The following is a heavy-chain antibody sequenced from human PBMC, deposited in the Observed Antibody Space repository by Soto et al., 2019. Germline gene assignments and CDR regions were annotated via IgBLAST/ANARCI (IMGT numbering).Heavy chain of an antibody. CDR2: ISYDGSNE. V-gene: IGHV3-30*18. Sequence: GGSLRLSCVASGFTFSTYGRHWVRQAPGKGLEWLAVISYDGSNEYYADSVKGRFTISRDNSKNTLYLQMNSLRADDTAVYFCAKGAMKAAAATFDYWGQGTLVTVSS. CDR3: AKGAMKAAAATFDY. CDR1: GFTFSTYG. J-gene: IGHJ4*02. D-gene: IGHD6-13*01.